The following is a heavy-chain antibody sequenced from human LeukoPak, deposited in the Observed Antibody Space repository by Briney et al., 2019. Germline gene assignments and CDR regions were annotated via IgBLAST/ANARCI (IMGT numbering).Heavy chain of an antibody. CDR3: ARDWFDGDYDRFDY. Sequence: GSLRLSCAVSGFTFSSYWMSWFRQAPGKGLEWVANINQDGSQKFSVDSVKGRFTIYRENAKNSLSLQMNSLRVEDTAVYYCARDWFDGDYDRFDYWGQGTLVTVSS. CDR2: INQDGSQK. V-gene: IGHV3-7*03. CDR1: GFTFSSYW. D-gene: IGHD4-17*01. J-gene: IGHJ4*02.